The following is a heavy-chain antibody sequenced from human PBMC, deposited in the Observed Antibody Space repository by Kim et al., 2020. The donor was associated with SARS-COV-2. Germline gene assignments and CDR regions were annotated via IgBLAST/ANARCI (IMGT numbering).Heavy chain of an antibody. Sequence: SVKVSCKASGGTFSSYAISWVRQAPGQGLEWMGGIIPIFGTANYAQKFQGRVTITAYESTSTAYMELSSLRSEDTAVYYCARDLGKNYYDSSGPRVYWYFDLWGRGTLVTVSS. D-gene: IGHD3-22*01. V-gene: IGHV1-69*13. J-gene: IGHJ2*01. CDR3: ARDLGKNYYDSSGPRVYWYFDL. CDR2: IIPIFGTA. CDR1: GGTFSSYA.